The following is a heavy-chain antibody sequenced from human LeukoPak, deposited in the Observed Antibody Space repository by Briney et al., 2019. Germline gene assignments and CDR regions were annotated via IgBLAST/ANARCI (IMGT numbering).Heavy chain of an antibody. CDR2: IKSKTDGGTT. CDR1: GFTFSNAW. CDR3: TTTNVVATISPDY. J-gene: IGHJ4*02. V-gene: IGHV3-15*01. D-gene: IGHD5-12*01. Sequence: PGGSLRLSCAASGFTFSNAWMSWVRQAPGKGLEWVGRIKSKTDGGTTDYAAPVKGRLTISRDDSKNTLYLQMNSLKTEYTAVYYCTTTNVVATISPDYWGQGTLVTVSS.